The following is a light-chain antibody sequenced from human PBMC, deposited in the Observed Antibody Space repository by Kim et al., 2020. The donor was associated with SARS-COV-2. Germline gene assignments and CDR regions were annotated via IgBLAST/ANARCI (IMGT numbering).Light chain of an antibody. Sequence: GQSITISCTGTSGDVGGYNYVSWYQQHPGKAPKLMIYDVSKRPSGVSNRFSGSKSGNTASLTISGLQAEDEADYYCSSYTSSSTGVFGGGTQLTVL. CDR1: SGDVGGYNY. J-gene: IGLJ3*02. V-gene: IGLV2-14*04. CDR3: SSYTSSSTGV. CDR2: DVS.